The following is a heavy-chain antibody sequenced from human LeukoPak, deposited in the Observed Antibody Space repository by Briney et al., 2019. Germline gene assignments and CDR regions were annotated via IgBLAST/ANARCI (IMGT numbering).Heavy chain of an antibody. D-gene: IGHD5-18*01. CDR1: GGSISSHY. V-gene: IGHV4-59*11. CDR2: IYYSGST. J-gene: IGHJ4*02. CDR3: AGSVDTDMAFDY. Sequence: PSETLSLTCTVSGGSISSHYWSWIRQPPGKGLEWIGYIYYSGSTNYNPSLKSRVTISVDTSKNQFSLKLSSVTAAATAVYYCAGSVDTDMAFDYWGQGTLVTVSS.